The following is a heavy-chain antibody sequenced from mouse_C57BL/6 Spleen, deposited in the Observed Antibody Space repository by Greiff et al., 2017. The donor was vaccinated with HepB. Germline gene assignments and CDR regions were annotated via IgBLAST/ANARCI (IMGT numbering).Heavy chain of an antibody. J-gene: IGHJ3*01. V-gene: IGHV1-66*01. Sequence: QVQLKQSGPELVKPGASVKISCKASGYSFTSYYIHWVKQRPGQGLEWIGWIYPGSGNTKYNEKFKGKATLTADTSSSTAYMQLSSLTSEDSAVYYCARSDPYYSNWFAYWGQGTLVTVSA. D-gene: IGHD2-5*01. CDR1: GYSFTSYY. CDR2: IYPGSGNT. CDR3: ARSDPYYSNWFAY.